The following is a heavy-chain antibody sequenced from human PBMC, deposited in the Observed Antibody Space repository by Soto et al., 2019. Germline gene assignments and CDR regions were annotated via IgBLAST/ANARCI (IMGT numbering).Heavy chain of an antibody. V-gene: IGHV2-5*01. D-gene: IGHD1-26*01. J-gene: IGHJ1*01. CDR3: AHRRGSYVPEYFQH. Sequence: SGPTLVNPTQTLTLTCTFSGFSLSTSGVGVGWIRQPPGKALEWLALIYWNDDKRYSPSLKSRLTITKDTSKNQVVLTMTNMDPVDTATYYCAHRRGSYVPEYFQHWGQGTLVTVSS. CDR1: GFSLSTSGVG. CDR2: IYWNDDK.